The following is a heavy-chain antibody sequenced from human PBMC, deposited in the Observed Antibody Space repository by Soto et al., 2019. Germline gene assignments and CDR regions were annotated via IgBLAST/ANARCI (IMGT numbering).Heavy chain of an antibody. D-gene: IGHD1-26*01. CDR3: AKANGAYYYGMDV. CDR1: GFTFSSYG. V-gene: IGHV3-30*18. Sequence: QVQLVESGGGVVQPGRSLRLSCAASGFTFSSYGMHWVRQAPGKGLEWVAVISYDGSNKYYADSVKGRFTISRDNSKNTLYLQMNSLRAEDMAVYYCAKANGAYYYGMDVWGQGTTVTVSS. CDR2: ISYDGSNK. J-gene: IGHJ6*02.